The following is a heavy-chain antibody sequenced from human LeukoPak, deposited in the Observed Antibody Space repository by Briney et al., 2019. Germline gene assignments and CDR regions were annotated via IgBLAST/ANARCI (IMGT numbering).Heavy chain of an antibody. Sequence: GGSLRLSCTASGLTFGDYAMSWVRQAPGKGLEWVGFIRSKAYGGTTEYAASVKGRFTISRDDSKSIAYLQMNSLKTEDTAVYYCYSSGYSFDYWGQGTLVTVSS. D-gene: IGHD3-22*01. CDR1: GLTFGDYA. CDR3: YSSGYSFDY. V-gene: IGHV3-49*04. CDR2: IRSKAYGGTT. J-gene: IGHJ4*02.